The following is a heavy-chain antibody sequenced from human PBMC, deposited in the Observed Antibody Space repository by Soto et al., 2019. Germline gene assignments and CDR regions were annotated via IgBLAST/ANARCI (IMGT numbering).Heavy chain of an antibody. CDR3: AKDQMVDIVVVVAATRGAFDI. V-gene: IGHV3-23*01. Sequence: GGSLRLSCAASGFTFSSYAMSWVRQAPGKGLEWVSAISGSGGSTYYADSVKGRFTISRDNSKNTLYLQMNSLRAEDTAVYYCAKDQMVDIVVVVAATRGAFDIWGQGTMVTVSS. D-gene: IGHD2-15*01. J-gene: IGHJ3*02. CDR2: ISGSGGST. CDR1: GFTFSSYA.